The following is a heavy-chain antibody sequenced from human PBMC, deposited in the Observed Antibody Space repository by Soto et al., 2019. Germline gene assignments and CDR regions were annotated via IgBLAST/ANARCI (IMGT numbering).Heavy chain of an antibody. J-gene: IGHJ6*02. CDR3: VTPTGASGSPYQQYYYHGVDV. CDR1: GDSISSHDYY. D-gene: IGHD3-10*01. CDR2: IHSTGIT. Sequence: QLQLQESGPGLVRPSETLSLTCSVSGDSISSHDYYWGWIRQPPGKGLEYIGSIHSTGITYYMPSLHCRLTISLDSSKSQFSLRLTSVTAAATAVYSCVTPTGASGSPYQQYYYHGVDVWGHGTTVIVSS. V-gene: IGHV4-39*01.